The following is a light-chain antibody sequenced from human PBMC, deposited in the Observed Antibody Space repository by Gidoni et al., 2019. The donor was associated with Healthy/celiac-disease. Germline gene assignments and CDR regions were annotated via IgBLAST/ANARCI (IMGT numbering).Light chain of an antibody. CDR2: EVS. Sequence: QSALTQPASVSGSPGQSITISCTGTSSDVGGYNYVSWYQQHPGKAPKLMIYEVSNRPSGVSNRFSGSKSGNTASLTISGLQAEDEADYYCSSYTSSSTLNYVFGTWTKVTV. V-gene: IGLV2-14*01. CDR1: SSDVGGYNY. J-gene: IGLJ1*01. CDR3: SSYTSSSTLNYV.